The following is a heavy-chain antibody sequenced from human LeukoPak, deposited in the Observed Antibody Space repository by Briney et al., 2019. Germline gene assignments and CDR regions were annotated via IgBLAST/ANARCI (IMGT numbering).Heavy chain of an antibody. CDR2: TRNKANSYTT. Sequence: GGSLRLSCAASGFTFSDHYMDWVRQAPGKGLEWVGRTRNKANSYTTEYAASVKGRSTISRGDSKNSLYLQMNSLKTEDTAVYYCARVTVATIRGDYYYYGMDVWGQGTTVTVSS. CDR1: GFTFSDHY. CDR3: ARVTVATIRGDYYYYGMDV. V-gene: IGHV3-72*01. J-gene: IGHJ6*02. D-gene: IGHD5-12*01.